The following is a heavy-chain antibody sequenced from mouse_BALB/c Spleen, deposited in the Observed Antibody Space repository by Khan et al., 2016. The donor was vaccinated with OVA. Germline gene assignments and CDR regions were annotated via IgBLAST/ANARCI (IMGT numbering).Heavy chain of an antibody. CDR1: GYTFTTYT. Sequence: QVQLQQSGAELARPGASVKMSCKTSGYTFTTYTLHWVKQRPGRSLELIGYINPSNDYTNYNQKFKDKSTLTADKSSSTAYMQLSSRTSEDSAVYYCARSGQLGLRGGFTYWGQGTLGTVSA. CDR3: ARSGQLGLRGGFTY. J-gene: IGHJ3*01. CDR2: INPSNDYT. V-gene: IGHV1-4*01. D-gene: IGHD3-2*01.